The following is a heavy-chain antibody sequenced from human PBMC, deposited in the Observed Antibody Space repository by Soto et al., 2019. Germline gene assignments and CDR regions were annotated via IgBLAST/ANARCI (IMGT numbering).Heavy chain of an antibody. D-gene: IGHD6-13*01. V-gene: IGHV1-69*13. J-gene: IGHJ6*02. CDR3: ASDPNSSSWNNYYYGMDV. CDR2: IIPIFGTA. CDR1: GGTFSSYA. Sequence: SVKVSCKASGGTFSSYAISWVRQAPGQGLEWMGGIIPIFGTANYAQKFQGRVTITADESTSTAYMELSSLRSEDTAVYYCASDPNSSSWNNYYYGMDVWGQGTTVTVSS.